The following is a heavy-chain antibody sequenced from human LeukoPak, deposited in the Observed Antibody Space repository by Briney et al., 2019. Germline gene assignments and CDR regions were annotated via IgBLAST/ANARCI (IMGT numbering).Heavy chain of an antibody. V-gene: IGHV3-30*02. D-gene: IGHD1-26*01. J-gene: IGHJ4*02. CDR2: IRYDGTNK. CDR3: AKGGYEWELLLEDY. Sequence: PGGSLRLSCAASGFTFRSYGMHWVRQAPGKGLEWVAIIRYDGTNKYYADSVKGRFTISRDNSKNTLYLQMNSLRAEDTAVYYCAKGGYEWELLLEDYWGQGTLVTVSS. CDR1: GFTFRSYG.